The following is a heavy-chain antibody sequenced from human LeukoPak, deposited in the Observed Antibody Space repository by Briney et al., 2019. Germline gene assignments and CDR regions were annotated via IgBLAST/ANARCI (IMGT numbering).Heavy chain of an antibody. CDR1: GFTFSSYG. J-gene: IGHJ5*02. D-gene: IGHD3-10*01. V-gene: IGHV3-33*01. Sequence: GGSLRLSCAASGFTFSSYGMHWVRPAPGRGLEWVAVIWYDGSNKYYADSVKGRFTISRDNSKNTLYLKMNSLRAEDTAVYYWARDVLSAPLWFGELGYNWFDPWGQGTLVTVSS. CDR2: IWYDGSNK. CDR3: ARDVLSAPLWFGELGYNWFDP.